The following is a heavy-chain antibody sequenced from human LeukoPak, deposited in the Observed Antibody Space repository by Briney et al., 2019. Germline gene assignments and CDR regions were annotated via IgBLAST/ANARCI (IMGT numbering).Heavy chain of an antibody. CDR3: ASAPRRGSIGGLES. Sequence: SETLSLTCTLSGDSLISTFYYWGWIRQPPGKGLEWIGSFYYSGSTYYNPSLKSRLTISVDTSKSQFSLKLSSVTAADTAVYYCASAPRRGSIGGLESWGQGTLVTVSS. CDR1: GDSLISTFYY. D-gene: IGHD3-10*01. V-gene: IGHV4-39*01. J-gene: IGHJ4*02. CDR2: FYYSGST.